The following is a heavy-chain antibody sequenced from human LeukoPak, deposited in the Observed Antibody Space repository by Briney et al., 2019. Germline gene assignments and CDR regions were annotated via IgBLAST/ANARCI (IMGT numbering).Heavy chain of an antibody. V-gene: IGHV5-51*01. CDR2: IYPGDSDT. J-gene: IGHJ5*02. CDR3: AKRPSSKNWFDP. D-gene: IGHD2/OR15-2a*01. CDR1: GYRFTSYW. Sequence: GESLKVPCKGSGYRFTSYWIGWVRQMPGKGLEWMGIIYPGDSDTRYSPSFQGQVTISADNSISTAYLQWSSLKASDTAIYYCAKRPSSKNWFDPWGQGTLVTVSS.